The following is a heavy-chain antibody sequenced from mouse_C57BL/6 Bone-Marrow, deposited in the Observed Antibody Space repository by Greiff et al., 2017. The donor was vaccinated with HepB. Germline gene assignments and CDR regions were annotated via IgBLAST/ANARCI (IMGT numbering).Heavy chain of an antibody. CDR2: INPNNGGT. J-gene: IGHJ3*01. D-gene: IGHD2-4*01. CDR1: GYTFTDYN. CDR3: ARPGDYDTAWFAY. V-gene: IGHV1-22*01. Sequence: EVQLQQSGPELVKPGASVKMSCKASGYTFTDYNMHWVKQSHGKSLEWIGYINPNNGGTSYNQKFKGKATLTVNKSSSTAYMELRSLTSEDSAVYYCARPGDYDTAWFAYWGQGTLVTVSA.